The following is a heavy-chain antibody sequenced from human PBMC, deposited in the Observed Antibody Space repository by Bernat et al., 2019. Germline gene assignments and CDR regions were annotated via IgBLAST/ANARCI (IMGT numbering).Heavy chain of an antibody. V-gene: IGHV3-7*04. J-gene: IGHJ5*02. CDR3: ARVTGILRSSSWYVWFGP. CDR2: IKQDGSEK. Sequence: EVQLVESGGGLVQPGGSLRLSCAASGFTFSSYWMSWVRQAPGKGLEWVANIKQDGSEKYYVDSVKGRFTISRDNAKNSLYLQMNSLGAEDTAVYYCARVTGILRSSSWYVWFGPWGQGTLVTVSS. D-gene: IGHD6-13*01. CDR1: GFTFSSYW.